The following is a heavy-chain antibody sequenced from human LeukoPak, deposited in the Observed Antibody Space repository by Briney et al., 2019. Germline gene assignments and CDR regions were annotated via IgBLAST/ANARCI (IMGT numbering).Heavy chain of an antibody. Sequence: GGSLRLSCAASGFRFSDYYMSWIRQAPGKGLEWVSHISNSGNTIYYADSVKGRFTISRDNAKNSLYLQMNSLRAEDTAVYYCARDRSGGFYNWLDPWGQGTLVTVSS. CDR1: GFRFSDYY. J-gene: IGHJ5*02. D-gene: IGHD2-15*01. CDR3: ARDRSGGFYNWLDP. CDR2: ISNSGNTI. V-gene: IGHV3-11*04.